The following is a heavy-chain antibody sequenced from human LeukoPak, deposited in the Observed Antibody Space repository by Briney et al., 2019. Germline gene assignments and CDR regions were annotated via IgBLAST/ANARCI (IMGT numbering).Heavy chain of an antibody. J-gene: IGHJ4*02. Sequence: GGSLRLSCAAYGFTVSSNYMSWVRQAPGKGLEWVSVIYSGGHSYYADSVKGRFTVSRDNSKNTVYLQMNSMRAEDTAVYYCARGMYGYGSDWGQGTLVTVSS. CDR1: GFTVSSNY. D-gene: IGHD3-10*01. CDR2: IYSGGHS. V-gene: IGHV3-53*01. CDR3: ARGMYGYGSD.